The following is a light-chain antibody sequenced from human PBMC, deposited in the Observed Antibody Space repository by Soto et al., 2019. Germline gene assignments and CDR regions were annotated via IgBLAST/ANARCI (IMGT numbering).Light chain of an antibody. CDR2: DTS. Sequence: EVVWTRSPGTLSLSPGERATLSCRASQRLTNSFIAWYQPKPGQAPRLMIYDTSSRATGIAERISGSGSGTDFTLTISRLEAEDFAVFCCQQYGTPEIIFGQGTRLAI. CDR1: QRLTNSF. V-gene: IGKV3-20*01. J-gene: IGKJ5*01. CDR3: QQYGTPEII.